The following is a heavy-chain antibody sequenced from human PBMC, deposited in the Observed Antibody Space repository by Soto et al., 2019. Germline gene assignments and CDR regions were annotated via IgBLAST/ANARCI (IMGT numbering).Heavy chain of an antibody. CDR3: ARGGNGYHILNGFSSHY. J-gene: IGHJ4*02. CDR1: GGSISSGDYY. Sequence: QVQLQESGPGLVKPSQTLSLTCTVSGGSISSGDYYWTWIRQPPGKVLEWIGYIYYSGYTYYNPSLKSRITISVDTSKNQFSLKLTSVTAADTAVYFCARGGNGYHILNGFSSHYWGQGTLVTVSS. D-gene: IGHD3-9*01. V-gene: IGHV4-30-4*01. CDR2: IYYSGYT.